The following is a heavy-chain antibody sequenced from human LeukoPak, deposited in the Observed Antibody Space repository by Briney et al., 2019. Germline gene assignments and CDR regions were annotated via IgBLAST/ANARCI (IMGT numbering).Heavy chain of an antibody. V-gene: IGHV3-30*02. Sequence: GGSLILSCAASGFPFSSYGMHWVRQAPGKGLEWVAFIRYDGSNKYYADSVKSRFTISIDNSKNTLYLQMNSLRAEDTALYYCAKDFSHSSSDSRLFDYWGQGTLVTVST. CDR3: AKDFSHSSSDSRLFDY. CDR1: GFPFSSYG. CDR2: IRYDGSNK. D-gene: IGHD6-13*01. J-gene: IGHJ4*02.